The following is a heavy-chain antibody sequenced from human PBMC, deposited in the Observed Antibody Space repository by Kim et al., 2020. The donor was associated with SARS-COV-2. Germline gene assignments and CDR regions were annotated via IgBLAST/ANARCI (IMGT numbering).Heavy chain of an antibody. CDR3: AKSDRSYDFWSGYFPAREAFDI. CDR1: GFTFSSYA. CDR2: ISGSGGST. J-gene: IGHJ3*02. V-gene: IGHV3-23*01. Sequence: GGSLRLSCAASGFTFSSYAMSWVRQAPGKGLEWVSAISGSGGSTYYADSVKGRFTISRDNSKNTLYLQMNSLRAEDTAVYYCAKSDRSYDFWSGYFPAREAFDIWGQGTMVTVSS. D-gene: IGHD3-3*01.